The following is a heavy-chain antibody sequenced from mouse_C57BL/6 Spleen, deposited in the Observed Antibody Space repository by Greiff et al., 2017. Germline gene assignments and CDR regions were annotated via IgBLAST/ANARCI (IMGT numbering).Heavy chain of an antibody. D-gene: IGHD2-3*01. Sequence: VKLQESGAELVKPGASVKISCKASGYAFSSYWMNWVKQRPGKGLEWIGQIYPGDGDTNYNGKFKGKATLTADKSSSTAYMQLSSLTSEDSAVYFCARGEGGYYYFDDWGQGTTLTVSS. CDR1: GYAFSSYW. CDR3: ARGEGGYYYFDD. J-gene: IGHJ2*01. CDR2: IYPGDGDT. V-gene: IGHV1-80*01.